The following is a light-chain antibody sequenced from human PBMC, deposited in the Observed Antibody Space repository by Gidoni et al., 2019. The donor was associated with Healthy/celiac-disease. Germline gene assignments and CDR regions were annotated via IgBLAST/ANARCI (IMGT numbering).Light chain of an antibody. Sequence: EIVLTQSPATLSLSPGERATLSCRASQSVSSYLAWYQQKPGQAPRLLIYDASNRATGIPARFSGSGSGTDFTLTISSLEPEDFAVYYCQGGLTFGGGTKVEIK. J-gene: IGKJ4*01. CDR3: QGGLT. V-gene: IGKV3-11*01. CDR2: DAS. CDR1: QSVSSY.